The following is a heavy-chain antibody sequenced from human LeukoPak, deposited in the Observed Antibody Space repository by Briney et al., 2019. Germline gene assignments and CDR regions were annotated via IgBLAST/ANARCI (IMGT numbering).Heavy chain of an antibody. CDR2: LSHAGGST. Sequence: GGSLRLSCVTSGFTFSSYVMSWVRQAPGKGLEWVSALSHAGGSTYYADSVKGRFIISRDNSKNTLYLQMNTLRAEDTAVYHCARGYSSGWYPLDCWGQGTLVTVSS. D-gene: IGHD6-19*01. CDR3: ARGYSSGWYPLDC. J-gene: IGHJ4*02. V-gene: IGHV3-23*01. CDR1: GFTFSSYV.